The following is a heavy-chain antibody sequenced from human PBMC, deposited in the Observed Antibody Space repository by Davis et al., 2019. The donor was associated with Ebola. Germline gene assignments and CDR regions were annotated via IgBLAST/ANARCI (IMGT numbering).Heavy chain of an antibody. J-gene: IGHJ4*02. D-gene: IGHD6-13*01. CDR3: AKDWYSSSWYYYFDY. V-gene: IGHV3-7*03. CDR2: IKQDGSEK. Sequence: PGGSLRLSCAASGFTFSSYWMSWVRQAPGKGLEWVANIKQDGSEKYYVDSVKGRFTISRDNAKNSLYLQMNSLRAEDTALYYCAKDWYSSSWYYYFDYWGQGTLVTVSS. CDR1: GFTFSSYW.